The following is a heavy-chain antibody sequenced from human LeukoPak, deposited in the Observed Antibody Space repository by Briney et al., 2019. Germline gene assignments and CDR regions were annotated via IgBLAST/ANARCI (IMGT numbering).Heavy chain of an antibody. V-gene: IGHV3-30*02. D-gene: IGHD4-17*01. CDR3: GKDLDYGDLIDY. CDR2: IRYDGSNK. J-gene: IGHJ4*02. Sequence: GGSLRLSCAASGFTFSSYGMHWVRQAPGKGLEWVAVIRYDGSNKYYADSVKGRFTISRDNSKNTLYLQMNSLRAEDTAVYYCGKDLDYGDLIDYWGQGTLVTVSS. CDR1: GFTFSSYG.